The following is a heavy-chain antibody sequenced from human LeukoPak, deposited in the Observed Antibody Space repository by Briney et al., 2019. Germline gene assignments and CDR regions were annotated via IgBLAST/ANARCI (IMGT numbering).Heavy chain of an antibody. J-gene: IGHJ4*02. V-gene: IGHV1-69*04. CDR3: AAGDTATIRW. D-gene: IGHD5-18*01. CDR1: GGTFSSYA. Sequence: SVKVSCKASGGTFSSYAISWVRQAPGQGLEWMGRITPILGIANYAQKFQGRVTITADKSTSTAYMELSSLRSEDTAVYYCAAGDTATIRWWGQGTLVTVSS. CDR2: ITPILGIA.